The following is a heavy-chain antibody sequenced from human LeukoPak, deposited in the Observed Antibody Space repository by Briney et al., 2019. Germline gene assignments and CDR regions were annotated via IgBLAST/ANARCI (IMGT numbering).Heavy chain of an antibody. J-gene: IGHJ4*02. D-gene: IGHD6-13*01. Sequence: GGSLRLSCAASGFTFSSYSMNWVRQAPGRGLEWISYISRGSSDIYYADSVKGRFTISRDNAKNSLYLQMNTLRAEDTAVYYCARDPLSSSPFDYWGQGTLVTVSS. CDR1: GFTFSSYS. V-gene: IGHV3-48*01. CDR3: ARDPLSSSPFDY. CDR2: ISRGSSDI.